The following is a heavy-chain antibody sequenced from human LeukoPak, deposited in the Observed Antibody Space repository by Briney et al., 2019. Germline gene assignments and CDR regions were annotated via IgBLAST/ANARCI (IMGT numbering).Heavy chain of an antibody. CDR1: GFTFSTYW. CDR2: IKQDGSEK. D-gene: IGHD3-3*01. V-gene: IGHV3-7*01. Sequence: GRSLRLSCAASGFTFSTYWMTWVRQAPGKGLEWVATIKQDGSEKYYVDSVKGRFIISRDNAKNSLYLQMNSLRVEDTAVYYCARDRNTDFWSGYYTNYFDYWGQGTLVTVSS. CDR3: ARDRNTDFWSGYYTNYFDY. J-gene: IGHJ4*02.